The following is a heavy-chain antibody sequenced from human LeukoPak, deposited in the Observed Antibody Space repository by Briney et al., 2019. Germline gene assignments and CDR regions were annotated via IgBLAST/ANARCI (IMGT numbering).Heavy chain of an antibody. CDR1: GYTFTSYY. CDR2: INPSGGST. Sequence: ASVKVSCKASGYTFTSYYMHWVRQAPGQGLEWMGIINPSGGSTSYAQKFQGRVTMTRDMSTSTVYMELSSLRSEDTAVYYCARALTYYDFWRMHAFDIWGQGTMVTVSS. D-gene: IGHD3-3*01. J-gene: IGHJ3*02. CDR3: ARALTYYDFWRMHAFDI. V-gene: IGHV1-46*01.